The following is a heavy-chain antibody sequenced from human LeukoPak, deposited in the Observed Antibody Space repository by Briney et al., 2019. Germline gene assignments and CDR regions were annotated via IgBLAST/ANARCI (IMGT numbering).Heavy chain of an antibody. CDR1: GGSISSYY. D-gene: IGHD5-18*01. CDR2: IYTSGST. Sequence: SETLSLTCTVSGGSISSYYWSWIRQPPGKGLEWIGYIYTSGSTNYNPSLKSRVTISVDTSKNQFSLKLSSVTAADTAVYYCATRYSTDAFDIWGQGTMVTVSS. V-gene: IGHV4-4*09. CDR3: ATRYSTDAFDI. J-gene: IGHJ3*02.